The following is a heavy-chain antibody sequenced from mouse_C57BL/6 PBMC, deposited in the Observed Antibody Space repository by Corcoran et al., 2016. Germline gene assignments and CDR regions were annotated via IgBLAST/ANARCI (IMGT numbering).Heavy chain of an antibody. CDR2: INPNNGGT. CDR1: GYTFTDYY. Sequence: EVQLQQSGPELVKPGASVKISCKASGYTFTDYYMNWVKQSHGKSLEWIGDINPNNGGTSYNQKFKGKATLTVDKSSSTAYMELRSLTSEDSAVYYCVRKEENFDYWGQGTTLTVSS. J-gene: IGHJ2*01. V-gene: IGHV1-26*01. CDR3: VRKEENFDY.